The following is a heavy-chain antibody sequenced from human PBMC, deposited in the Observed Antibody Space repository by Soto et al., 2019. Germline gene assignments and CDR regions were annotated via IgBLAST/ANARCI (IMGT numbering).Heavy chain of an antibody. CDR1: GFTFSSYG. CDR3: ARVVGRGDSSSAAARLIRY. D-gene: IGHD6-6*01. Sequence: QVQLVESGGGVVQPGRSLRLSCAASGFTFSSYGMHWVRQAPGKGLEWVAGIWYDGSNKYYADSVKGRFTISRDNSKNTLYLQMNSLRAEDTAVYYCARVVGRGDSSSAAARLIRYWGKGTLVTVSS. J-gene: IGHJ4*02. V-gene: IGHV3-33*01. CDR2: IWYDGSNK.